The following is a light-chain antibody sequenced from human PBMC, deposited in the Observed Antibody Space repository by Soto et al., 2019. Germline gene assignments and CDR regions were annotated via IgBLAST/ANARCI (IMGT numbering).Light chain of an antibody. Sequence: SYELTQPLSVSGALGQTARITCGGNNIESKSEHWYQQRPGQAPVVGMYRDYHRPSGIPERFSGSNSGNTATLTISRAQAGDEADYYCQVWDISTAVVFGGGTKLTVL. V-gene: IGLV3-9*01. CDR3: QVWDISTAVV. CDR1: NIESKS. CDR2: RDY. J-gene: IGLJ2*01.